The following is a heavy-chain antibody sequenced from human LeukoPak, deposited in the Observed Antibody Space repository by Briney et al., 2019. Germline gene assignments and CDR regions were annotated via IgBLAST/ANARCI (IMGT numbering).Heavy chain of an antibody. CDR2: ISSNGGST. Sequence: PGGSLRLSCAASGFTFSSYAMHWVRQAPGKGLEYVSAISSNGGSTYYANSVKGRFTISRDNSKNTLYLQMGSLRAEDMAVYYCAREGLRASFDYWGQGTLSPSPQ. D-gene: IGHD5-12*01. CDR3: AREGLRASFDY. V-gene: IGHV3-64*01. CDR1: GFTFSSYA. J-gene: IGHJ4*02.